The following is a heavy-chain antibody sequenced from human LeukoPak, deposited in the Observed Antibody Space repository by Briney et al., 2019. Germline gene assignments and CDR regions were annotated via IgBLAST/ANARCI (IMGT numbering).Heavy chain of an antibody. CDR3: ARCASIAVAGDY. J-gene: IGHJ4*02. D-gene: IGHD6-19*01. CDR2: MNPNSGNT. CDR1: GYTFTSYD. V-gene: IGHV1-8*01. Sequence: ASVKVSCKASGYTFTSYDINWVRQATGQGLEWMGWMNPNSGNTAYAQKFQGSVTMTRNTSISTAYMELSSLRSEGAAVYYCARCASIAVAGDYWGQGTLVTVSS.